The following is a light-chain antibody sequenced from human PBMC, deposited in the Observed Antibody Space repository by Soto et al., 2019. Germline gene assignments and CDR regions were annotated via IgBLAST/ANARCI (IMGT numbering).Light chain of an antibody. CDR3: SSYTSSSTPLV. CDR1: SSDVGGYNY. V-gene: IGLV2-14*01. CDR2: EVS. Sequence: QSALTQPASVSGSPGQSITISCTGTSSDVGGYNYVSWYQQHPGKAPKLMIYEVSNRLSGVSNRFSGSKSGNTASLTISGLQAEDEADYYCSSYTSSSTPLVFGTGTKLTVL. J-gene: IGLJ1*01.